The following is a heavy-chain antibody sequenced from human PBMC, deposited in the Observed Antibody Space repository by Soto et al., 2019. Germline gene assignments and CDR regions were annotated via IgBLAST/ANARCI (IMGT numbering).Heavy chain of an antibody. V-gene: IGHV3-7*03. CDR1: GFTFSSYW. Sequence: LRLSCAASGFTFSSYWMSWVRQAPGKGLEWVANIKQDGSEKYYVDSVKGRFTISRDNAKNSLYLQMNSLRAEDTAVYYCARFSYDYSGYDYNYGMDVWGQGXTVTVYS. J-gene: IGHJ6*02. D-gene: IGHD5-12*01. CDR2: IKQDGSEK. CDR3: ARFSYDYSGYDYNYGMDV.